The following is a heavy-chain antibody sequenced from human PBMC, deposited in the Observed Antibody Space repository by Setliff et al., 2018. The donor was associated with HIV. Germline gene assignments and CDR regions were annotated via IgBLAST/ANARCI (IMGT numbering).Heavy chain of an antibody. V-gene: IGHV1-18*01. J-gene: IGHJ5*02. CDR3: ARDPTAPSVTLFGVVGGTYWFDP. D-gene: IGHD3-3*01. Sequence: ASVKVSCKASGYTFDNYDFSWVRQAPGQGLEWMGWISAYDGDTKYAEKFQGRVTVTADTTANTVYMDLRSLKSDDTAVYYCARDPTAPSVTLFGVVGGTYWFDPWGQGTLVTVSS. CDR1: GYTFDNYD. CDR2: ISAYDGDT.